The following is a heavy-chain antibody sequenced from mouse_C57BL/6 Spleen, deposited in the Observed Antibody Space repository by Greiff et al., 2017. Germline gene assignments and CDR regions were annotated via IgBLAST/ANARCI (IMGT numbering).Heavy chain of an antibody. J-gene: IGHJ4*01. CDR2: IVPGSGST. CDR1: GYTFTGYW. CDR3: ARSCGQKGYAMDY. V-gene: IGHV1-9*01. Sequence: VQLQQSGAELMKPGASVKLSCKATGYTFTGYWIEWVKQRPGHGLEWIGEIVPGSGSTKYNEKFKGKATFTADTSSNTAYMQLSSLTTEDSAIDSCARSCGQKGYAMDYWGQGTSVTVSS.